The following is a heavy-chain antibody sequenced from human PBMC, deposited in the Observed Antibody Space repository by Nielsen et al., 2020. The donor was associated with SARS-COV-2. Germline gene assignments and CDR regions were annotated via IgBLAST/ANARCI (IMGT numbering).Heavy chain of an antibody. CDR2: ISGSGGST. J-gene: IGHJ6*03. CDR3: AKESEWDYYYYMDV. Sequence: GESLKISCAASGFTFSSYAMSWVRQAPGKGLEWVSAISGSGGSTHYADSVKGRFTISRDNSKNTLYLQMNSLRAEDTAVYYCAKESEWDYYYYMDVWGKGTTVTVSS. CDR1: GFTFSSYA. D-gene: IGHD1-14*01. V-gene: IGHV3-23*01.